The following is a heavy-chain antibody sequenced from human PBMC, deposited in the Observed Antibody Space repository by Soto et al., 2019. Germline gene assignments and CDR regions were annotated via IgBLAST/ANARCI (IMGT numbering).Heavy chain of an antibody. D-gene: IGHD6-19*01. V-gene: IGHV3-23*01. Sequence: EVQLLESGGGLVQPGGSLRLSCAASGFTFSSYAMSWVRQAPGKELEWVSAISGSGVSTYYADSVKGRFTISRDNSKNTLYLQMNSLRAEDTAVYYCAKEKAYSSGWDGMDVWGQGTTVTVSS. J-gene: IGHJ6*02. CDR2: ISGSGVST. CDR1: GFTFSSYA. CDR3: AKEKAYSSGWDGMDV.